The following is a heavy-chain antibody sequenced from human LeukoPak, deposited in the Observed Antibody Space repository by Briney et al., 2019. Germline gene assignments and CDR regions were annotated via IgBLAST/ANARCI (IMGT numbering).Heavy chain of an antibody. CDR2: INSSSGTI. CDR1: GFKLIGYS. D-gene: IGHD3-22*01. CDR3: AKEGDNTGYRYFDD. Sequence: PGGSLRLSCAASGFKLIGYSMNWVRQAPGEGQEWVSYINSSSGTIIYADSVKGRFTISRDNAKNSLYLQMNSLRAEDTAVYYCAKEGDNTGYRYFDDWGQGTLVTVSS. J-gene: IGHJ4*02. V-gene: IGHV3-48*04.